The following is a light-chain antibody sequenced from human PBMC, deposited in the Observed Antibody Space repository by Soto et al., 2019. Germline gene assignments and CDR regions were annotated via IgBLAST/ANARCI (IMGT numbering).Light chain of an antibody. Sequence: EIVMTQSPATLSLSPGERATLSCRASQSVYSNLAWYQQKPGQTPRLLIYESSTRATGIPARFSGGGSGTEFTLTISGLQSEDFAGYFCQQYQSWPLTFGGGTKVEIK. CDR3: QQYQSWPLT. CDR2: ESS. J-gene: IGKJ4*01. CDR1: QSVYSN. V-gene: IGKV3-15*01.